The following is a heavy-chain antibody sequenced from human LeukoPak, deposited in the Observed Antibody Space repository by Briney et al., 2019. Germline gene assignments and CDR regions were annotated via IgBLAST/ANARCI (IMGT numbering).Heavy chain of an antibody. CDR3: VRASQWLAFDY. Sequence: GSLRLSCAVSGFIVGRIHIASVRQAAGNGLEWVSVIYNGDNTYYADSVRGRFTISRDKYKNTLYLQMSSLRAEDTAVYYCVRASQWLAFDYWGQGTLVTVSS. CDR1: GFIVGRIH. D-gene: IGHD6-19*01. V-gene: IGHV3-66*01. CDR2: IYNGDNT. J-gene: IGHJ4*02.